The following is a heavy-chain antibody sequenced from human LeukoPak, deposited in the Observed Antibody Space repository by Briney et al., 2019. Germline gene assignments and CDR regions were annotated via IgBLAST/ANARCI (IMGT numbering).Heavy chain of an antibody. CDR3: ARSFSEKFYFES. J-gene: IGHJ4*02. CDR1: GDSISRGRYY. D-gene: IGHD1-26*01. V-gene: IGHV4-61*02. Sequence: SQTLSLTCTVSGDSISRGRYYWGWVRQPAGKELEWIGRIYASGKTDYNPYTPSLKSRVAMSLDTSKNQVSLYLTSVTAADTAMHFCARSFSEKFYFESWGQGTLVTVSS. CDR2: IYASGKT.